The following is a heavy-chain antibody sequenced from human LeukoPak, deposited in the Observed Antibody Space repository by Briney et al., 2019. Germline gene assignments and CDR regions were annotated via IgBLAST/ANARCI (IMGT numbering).Heavy chain of an antibody. CDR2: IYYSGGT. V-gene: IGHV4-59*01. J-gene: IGHJ3*02. CDR1: GGSISSYY. CDR3: ARSRGYYDSPAERGAFDI. D-gene: IGHD3-22*01. Sequence: PSETLSLTCTVSGGSISSYYWSWIRQPPGKGLEWIGYIYYSGGTNYNPSLKSRVTISVDTSKNQFSLKLSSVTAADTAVYYCARSRGYYDSPAERGAFDIWGQGTMVTVSS.